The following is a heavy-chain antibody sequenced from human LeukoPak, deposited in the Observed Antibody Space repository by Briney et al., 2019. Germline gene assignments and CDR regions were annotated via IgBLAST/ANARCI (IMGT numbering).Heavy chain of an antibody. J-gene: IGHJ4*02. CDR2: IYTSGST. CDR1: GGSISSGSYY. CDR3: ASLRGYSYGYDC. D-gene: IGHD5-18*01. V-gene: IGHV4-61*02. Sequence: SETLSLTCTVSGGSISSGSYYWSWIRQPAGKGLEWIGRIYTSGSTNYNPSLKSRVTMSVDTSKNQFSLKLSSVTAADTAVYYCASLRGYSYGYDCWGQGTLVTVSS.